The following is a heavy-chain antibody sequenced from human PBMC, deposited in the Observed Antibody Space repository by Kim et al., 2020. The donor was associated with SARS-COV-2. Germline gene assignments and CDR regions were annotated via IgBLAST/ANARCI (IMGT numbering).Heavy chain of an antibody. V-gene: IGHV1-2*02. J-gene: IGHJ4*02. D-gene: IGHD2-15*01. CDR2: INPNSGGT. CDR1: GYTFTGYY. CDR3: ARVGVVEQNPFDY. Sequence: ASVKVSCKASGYTFTGYYMHWVRQAPGQGLEWMGWINPNSGGTNYAQKFQGRVTMTRDTSISTAYMELSRLRSDDTAVYYCARVGVVEQNPFDYWGQGTLVTVSS.